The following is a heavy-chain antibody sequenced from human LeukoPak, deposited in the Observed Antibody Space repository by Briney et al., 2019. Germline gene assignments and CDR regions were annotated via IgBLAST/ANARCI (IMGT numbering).Heavy chain of an antibody. J-gene: IGHJ3*01. CDR1: GFSFSEYW. D-gene: IGHD3-10*02. CDR3: ARDGVRGWDAFDL. V-gene: IGHV3-74*01. CDR2: IRSDGGST. Sequence: GGSLRLSCAASGFSFSEYWMHWVRQVPGKGLVWVSRIRSDGGSTSYADSVKGRFTISRENAENTLYLQMDRLRAEDTAVYYCARDGVRGWDAFDLWGQGTTVIVSS.